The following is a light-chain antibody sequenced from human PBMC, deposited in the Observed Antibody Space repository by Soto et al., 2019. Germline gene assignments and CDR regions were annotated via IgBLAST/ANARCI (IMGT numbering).Light chain of an antibody. CDR2: SSS. V-gene: IGLV1-44*01. J-gene: IGLJ3*02. CDR1: ASNIGSNP. CDR3: CSYAGSSTPNWV. Sequence: QSVVTQPPSASGTPGQRVTISCSGSASNIGSNPVNWYQHLPGTAPKLLIYSSSHRPSGVPDRFSGSKSGTSASLTISGLQAEDEADYYCCSYAGSSTPNWVFGGGTKVTVL.